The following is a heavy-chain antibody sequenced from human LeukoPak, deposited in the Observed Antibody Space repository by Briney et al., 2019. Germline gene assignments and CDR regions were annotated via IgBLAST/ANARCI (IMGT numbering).Heavy chain of an antibody. Sequence: GGSLRLSCAASGFTFNRYVLHWVRQAPGKGLEWVALVSYDGSNENYAESVKGRFTISRDDSKNTLYLEMNSLRPADTAVYYCARRGSWGEPRPFDYWGQGSLVTVSS. V-gene: IGHV3-30-3*01. CDR3: ARRGSWGEPRPFDY. CDR2: VSYDGSNE. CDR1: GFTFNRYV. D-gene: IGHD3-16*01. J-gene: IGHJ4*02.